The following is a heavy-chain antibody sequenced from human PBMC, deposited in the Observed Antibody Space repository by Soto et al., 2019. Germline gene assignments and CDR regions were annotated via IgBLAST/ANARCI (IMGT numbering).Heavy chain of an antibody. CDR3: ARDVLGGYYYYGMDV. D-gene: IGHD3-16*01. CDR2: IYHSGST. J-gene: IGHJ6*02. CDR1: GGSISSINC. Sequence: QVQLQESGPGLVKPSGTLSLTCAVSGGSISSINCWSWVRQPPGKGLGWIGEIYHSGSTNYNPSLKSRVTISVDKSKNQFSLKLSSVTAADTAVYYCARDVLGGYYYYGMDVWGQGTTVTVSS. V-gene: IGHV4-4*02.